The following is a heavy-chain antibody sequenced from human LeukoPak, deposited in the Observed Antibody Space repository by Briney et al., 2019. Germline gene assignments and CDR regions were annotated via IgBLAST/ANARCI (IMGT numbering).Heavy chain of an antibody. Sequence: SETLSLTCTVSGYSISSGYYWGWIRQPPGKGLEWIGSIYHSGSTYYNPSLKSRVTISVDTSKNQFSLKLSSVTAADTAVYYCARNLGRSGWFNRWGQGTLVTVSS. D-gene: IGHD6-19*01. J-gene: IGHJ4*02. V-gene: IGHV4-38-2*02. CDR2: IYHSGST. CDR3: ARNLGRSGWFNR. CDR1: GYSISSGYY.